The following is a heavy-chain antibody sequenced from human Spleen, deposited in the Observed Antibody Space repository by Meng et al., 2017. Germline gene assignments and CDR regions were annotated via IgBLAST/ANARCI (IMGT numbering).Heavy chain of an antibody. CDR1: GYTFTGYY. Sequence: QGQLVQSGAEVKKPGASVKVSCKASGYTFTGYYMHWVRQAPGQGLEWMGRINPNSGGTNYAQKFQGRVSMTGDTSISTAYVELSGLRSDDTAVYYCARDENISLGKLFGDYWGQGTLVTVSS. V-gene: IGHV1-2*06. CDR2: INPNSGGT. D-gene: IGHD2-21*01. CDR3: ARDENISLGKLFGDY. J-gene: IGHJ4*02.